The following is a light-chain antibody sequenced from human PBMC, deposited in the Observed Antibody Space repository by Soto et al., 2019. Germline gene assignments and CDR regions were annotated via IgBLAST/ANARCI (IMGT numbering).Light chain of an antibody. CDR1: SGYSNYK. J-gene: IGLJ1*01. CDR2: VGTGGIVG. V-gene: IGLV9-49*01. Sequence: QPVLTQPPSASASLGASVTLTCTLSSGYSNYKVDWYQQRPGKGPRFVMRVGTGGIVGSKGDGIPDRFSVLGSGLNRYLTIKNIQEEDESDYHCGADHGSGSNCVYGVFGTGTKLTVL. CDR3: GADHGSGSNCVYGV.